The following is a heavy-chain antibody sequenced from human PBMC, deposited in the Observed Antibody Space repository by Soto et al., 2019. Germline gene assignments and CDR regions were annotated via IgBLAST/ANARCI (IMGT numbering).Heavy chain of an antibody. CDR2: IYHGESP. Sequence: SGWSPCHGNYSWSWIRQPPGKGLEWIGYIYHGESPYSTPPLKRRVTISVDRSKNQFSLKLSSVTAADTAVYYCARVPSPWGQGTLVTVS. CDR3: ARVPSP. J-gene: IGHJ5*02. CDR1: GWSPCHGNYS. V-gene: IGHV4-30-2*01.